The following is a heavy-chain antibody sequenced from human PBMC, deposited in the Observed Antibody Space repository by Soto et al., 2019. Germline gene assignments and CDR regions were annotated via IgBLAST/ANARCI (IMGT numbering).Heavy chain of an antibody. V-gene: IGHV3-23*01. CDR2: ISGNGGRT. J-gene: IGHJ4*02. CDR1: GFTFNNYA. Sequence: DVQLLESGGGLVQPGGSLRLSCAASGFTFNNYAMSWVRQAPGKGLDWVSAISGNGGRTYYADSVKGRFTISRDNSKNTLNLQMSGLKAEDTAVYYCARDVGVSGTYDYWGQGTLVTVSP. D-gene: IGHD1-7*01. CDR3: ARDVGVSGTYDY.